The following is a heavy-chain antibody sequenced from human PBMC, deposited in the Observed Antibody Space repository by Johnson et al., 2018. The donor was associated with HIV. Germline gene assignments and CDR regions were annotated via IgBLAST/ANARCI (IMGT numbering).Heavy chain of an antibody. CDR2: IRGSGGSI. CDR1: GFTFSSYT. J-gene: IGHJ3*02. CDR3: ARDPAYCGGDWCGAFDI. D-gene: IGHD2-21*02. V-gene: IGHV3-23*04. Sequence: VQLVESGGGVVQPGGSLRLSCAASGFTFSSYTMSWVRQAPGKGLEWVSRIRGSGGSIFYADSVRGRFTISRDNSKNTLYLQMSSLRAEDTAVYYCARDPAYCGGDWCGAFDIWGQGTMVTVSS.